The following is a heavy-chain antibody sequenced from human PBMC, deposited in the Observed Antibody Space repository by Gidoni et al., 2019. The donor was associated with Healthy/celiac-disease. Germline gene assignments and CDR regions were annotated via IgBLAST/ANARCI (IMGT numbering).Heavy chain of an antibody. CDR2: ISSSSSTI. D-gene: IGHD6-13*01. CDR1: GFTFSSSS. V-gene: IGHV3-48*01. J-gene: IGHJ4*02. Sequence: EVQLVESGGGLVQPGGSLRLSCAASGFTFSSSSMNWVRQAPGKGLEWVSYISSSSSTIYYADSVKGRFTISRDKAKNSLYLQINSLRAEDTAMYYCALGAAAAPFDYWGQGTLVTVSS. CDR3: ALGAAAAPFDY.